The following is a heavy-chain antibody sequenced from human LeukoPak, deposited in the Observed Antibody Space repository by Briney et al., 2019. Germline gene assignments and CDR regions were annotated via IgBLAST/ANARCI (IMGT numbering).Heavy chain of an antibody. CDR3: ATVPLLGLGHDAFDI. V-gene: IGHV3-21*01. D-gene: IGHD7-27*01. Sequence: GGSLRLSCAASGLTFSSYSMNWVRQAPGKGLEWVSSISSSSSYIYYADSVKGRFTISRDNAKNSLYLQMNSLRAEDTAVYYCATVPLLGLGHDAFDIWGQGTMVTVSS. CDR1: GLTFSSYS. CDR2: ISSSSSYI. J-gene: IGHJ3*02.